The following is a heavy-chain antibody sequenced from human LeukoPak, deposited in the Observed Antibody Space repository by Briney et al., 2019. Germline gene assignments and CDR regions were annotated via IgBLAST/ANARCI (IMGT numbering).Heavy chain of an antibody. CDR3: ATDRYYYYGRAGFDI. V-gene: IGHV1-18*01. CDR1: GYTFTSYG. CDR2: ISAYNGNT. J-gene: IGHJ3*02. D-gene: IGHD3-22*01. Sequence: ASVKVSCKASGYTFTSYGISWVRQAPGQGLEWMGWISAYNGNTNYAQKLQGRVTMTTDTSTSTAYMELSSLRSEDTAVYYCATDRYYYYGRAGFDIWGQGTMVTVSS.